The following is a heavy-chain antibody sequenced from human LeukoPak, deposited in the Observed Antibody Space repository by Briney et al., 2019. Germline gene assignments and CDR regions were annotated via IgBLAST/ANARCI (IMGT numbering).Heavy chain of an antibody. J-gene: IGHJ4*02. Sequence: GASVKVSCKASGGTFSSYAISWVRQAPGQGLEWMGIINPSGGSTSYAQKFQGRVTMTRDTSTSTVYMELSSLRSEDTAVYYCARESRQLVAVYWGQGTLVTVSS. CDR2: INPSGGST. CDR1: GGTFSSYA. CDR3: ARESRQLVAVY. V-gene: IGHV1-46*01. D-gene: IGHD2-15*01.